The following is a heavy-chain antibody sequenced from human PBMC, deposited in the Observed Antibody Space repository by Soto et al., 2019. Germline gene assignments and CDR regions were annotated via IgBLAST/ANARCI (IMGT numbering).Heavy chain of an antibody. D-gene: IGHD5-12*01. CDR1: GVSFTTAGVA. J-gene: IGHJ4*02. V-gene: IGHV2-5*01. CDR2: IYYNDDR. Sequence: SGATLVNPTQTLTLSCTFSGVSFTTAGVAVGWIRQTPGGALEWLTLIYYNDDRRFSPSLKTRLTITGDTSKNQVVLSLTNVDPGDTATYFCAHSDGGYEIIYFDFWGQGIPVTVSS. CDR3: AHSDGGYEIIYFDF.